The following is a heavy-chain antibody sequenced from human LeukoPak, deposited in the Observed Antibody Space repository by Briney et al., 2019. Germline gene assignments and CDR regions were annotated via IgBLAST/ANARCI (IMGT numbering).Heavy chain of an antibody. V-gene: IGHV4-39*07. Sequence: SETLSLTCTVSGGSISSRSYYWVWIRQPPGKGLEWIGSIYYSGSTYYNPSLKSRVTISVDTSKNQFSLKLSSVTAADTAVYYCARLAVVAANQFDYWGQGTLVTVSS. J-gene: IGHJ4*02. CDR3: ARLAVVAANQFDY. D-gene: IGHD2-15*01. CDR1: GGSISSRSYY. CDR2: IYYSGST.